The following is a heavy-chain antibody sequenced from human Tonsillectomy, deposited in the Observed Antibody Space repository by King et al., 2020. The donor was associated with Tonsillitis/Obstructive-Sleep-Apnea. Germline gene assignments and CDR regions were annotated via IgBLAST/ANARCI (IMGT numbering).Heavy chain of an antibody. CDR2: ITGGGGST. V-gene: IGHV3-23*04. CDR3: AKGFDSTPYFNYYVDV. J-gene: IGHJ6*03. Sequence: EVQLVESGGGLVQPGGSLRLSCAASGITFNTYAMNWVRQAPGKGLEWVSGITGGGGSTYYADSVKGRFTISRDNSKNTLYLQMNSLRAEDTAVYYCAKGFDSTPYFNYYVDVWGKGTTVTVSS. D-gene: IGHD3-9*01. CDR1: GITFNTYA.